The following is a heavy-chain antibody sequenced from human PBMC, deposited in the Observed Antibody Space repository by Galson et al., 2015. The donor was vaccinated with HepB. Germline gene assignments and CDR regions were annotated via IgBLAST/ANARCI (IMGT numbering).Heavy chain of an antibody. D-gene: IGHD4-17*01. CDR2: IWYDGSNK. V-gene: IGHV3-33*01. CDR1: GFTFSSYG. J-gene: IGHJ4*02. CDR3: AVGYGDYDFDY. Sequence: LRLSCAASGFTFSSYGMHWVRQAPGKGLEWVAVIWYDGSNKYYADSVKGRFTISRDNSKNTLYLQMNSLRAEDTAVYYCAVGYGDYDFDYWGQGTLVTVSS.